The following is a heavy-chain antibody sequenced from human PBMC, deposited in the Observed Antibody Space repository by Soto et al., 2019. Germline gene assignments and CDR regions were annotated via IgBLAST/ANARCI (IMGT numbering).Heavy chain of an antibody. CDR3: ASRREWDYFDY. CDR1: GYTFSSYG. CDR2: ISANNGNT. D-gene: IGHD2-8*01. V-gene: IGHV1-18*01. Sequence: QVQLVQSGAEVKKPGASVKVSCKASGYTFSSYGISWVRQAPGQGLEWMGWISANNGNTNYAQKFQGRVSMTTGTSTSTAYMELRSLVSDDTAVYYCASRREWDYFDYWGQGTLVTVSS. J-gene: IGHJ4*02.